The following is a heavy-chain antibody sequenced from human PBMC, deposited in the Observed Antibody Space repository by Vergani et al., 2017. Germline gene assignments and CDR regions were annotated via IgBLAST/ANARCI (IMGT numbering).Heavy chain of an antibody. V-gene: IGHV3-33*01. CDR3: ASGSDCSSTICYTWFDP. Sequence: QVQLVESGAGVVQPGRSLRLSCAASGFTFSSYGMHWVRQAPGKGLEWVAVIWYDGSNKYYADSVKGRFTISRDNSKNTLYLQMKSLRAEDTAVYYCASGSDCSSTICYTWFDPWGQGTLVTVSS. CDR2: IWYDGSNK. J-gene: IGHJ5*02. D-gene: IGHD2-2*02. CDR1: GFTFSSYG.